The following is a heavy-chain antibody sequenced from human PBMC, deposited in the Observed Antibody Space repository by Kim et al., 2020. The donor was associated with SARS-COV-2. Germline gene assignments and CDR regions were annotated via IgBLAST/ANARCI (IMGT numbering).Heavy chain of an antibody. J-gene: IGHJ4*02. Sequence: GSSTDYADSVKGLFTISRDNSKNTLYLQMNSLRAEDTAVYYCARGVVAANYWGQGTLVTVSS. D-gene: IGHD2-15*01. V-gene: IGHV3-23*03. CDR2: GSST. CDR3: ARGVVAANY.